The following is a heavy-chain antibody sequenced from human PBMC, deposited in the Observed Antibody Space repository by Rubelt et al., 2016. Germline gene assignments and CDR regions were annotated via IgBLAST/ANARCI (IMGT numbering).Heavy chain of an antibody. CDR3: ARSHVVFAFDS. Sequence: QVQLVQSGAEVKKSGASVRVSCKASGYAFTGYYLHWVRQAPGQGLEWMGWISPRSGSTNYNYEQEFQGRVTMTRDTSISTAYMELNRLRSDDTAMYYCARSHVVFAFDSWGQGSLVTVSS. V-gene: IGHV1-2*02. D-gene: IGHD2-21*01. J-gene: IGHJ5*01. CDR1: GYAFTGYY. CDR2: ISPRSGST.